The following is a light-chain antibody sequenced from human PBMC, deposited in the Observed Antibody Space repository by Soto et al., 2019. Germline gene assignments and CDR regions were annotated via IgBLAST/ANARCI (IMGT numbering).Light chain of an antibody. Sequence: QSALTQPASVSGSPGQSITISCTGTSSDVGGYNYVSWYQQHPGKAPKLMIYDVSNRPSGVSNRFSGSKFGNTASLTISGLQAEDEADYYCSSYTSSSPPVFGGGTKVTVL. J-gene: IGLJ3*02. V-gene: IGLV2-14*01. CDR3: SSYTSSSPPV. CDR1: SSDVGGYNY. CDR2: DVS.